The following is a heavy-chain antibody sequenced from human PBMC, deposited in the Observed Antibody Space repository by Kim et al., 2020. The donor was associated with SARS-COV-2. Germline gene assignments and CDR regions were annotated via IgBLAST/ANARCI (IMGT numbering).Heavy chain of an antibody. CDR3: ARGGSGRGGSDAFDI. Sequence: GGSLRLSCAASGFTFSSYSMNWVRQAPGKGLEWVSSISSSSSYIYYADSVKGRFTISRDNAKNSLYLQMNSLRAEDTAVYYCARGGSGRGGSDAFDIWGQGTMVTVSS. CDR2: ISSSSSYI. V-gene: IGHV3-21*01. CDR1: GFTFSSYS. J-gene: IGHJ3*02. D-gene: IGHD5-12*01.